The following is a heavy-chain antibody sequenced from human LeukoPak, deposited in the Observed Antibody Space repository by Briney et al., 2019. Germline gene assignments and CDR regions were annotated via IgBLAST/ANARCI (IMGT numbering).Heavy chain of an antibody. Sequence: SETLSLTCTVSGGSISSYYWSWIRQPPGKGLEWIGYIYYSGSTNYNPSLKRRVTISVDTSKNQFSLKLSSVTAADTAVYYCARAYYDSWSGQKHWFDTWGQGTLVTVSS. CDR2: IYYSGST. J-gene: IGHJ5*02. CDR3: ARAYYDSWSGQKHWFDT. V-gene: IGHV4-59*12. D-gene: IGHD3-3*01. CDR1: GGSISSYY.